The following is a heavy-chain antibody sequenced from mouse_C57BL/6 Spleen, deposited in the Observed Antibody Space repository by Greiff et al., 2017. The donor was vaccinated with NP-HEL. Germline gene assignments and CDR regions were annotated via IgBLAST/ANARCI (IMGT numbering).Heavy chain of an antibody. CDR3: ARLGITTVVDY. CDR2: IYPGDGDT. Sequence: QVQLKQSGAELVKPGASVKISCKASGYAFSSYWMNWVKQRPGKGLEWIGQIYPGDGDTNYNGKFKGKATLTADKSSSTAYMQLSSLTSEDSAVYFCARLGITTVVDYWGQGTTLTVSS. V-gene: IGHV1-80*01. J-gene: IGHJ2*01. D-gene: IGHD1-1*01. CDR1: GYAFSSYW.